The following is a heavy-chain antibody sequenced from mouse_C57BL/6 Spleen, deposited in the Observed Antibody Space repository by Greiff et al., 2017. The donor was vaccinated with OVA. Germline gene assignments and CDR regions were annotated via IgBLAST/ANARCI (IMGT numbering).Heavy chain of an antibody. CDR2: ISYSGST. J-gene: IGHJ1*03. Sequence: EVMLVESGPGLAKPSQTLSLTCSVTGYSITSDYWNWIRKFPGNKLEYMGYISYSGSTYYNPSLKRRISITRDTSKNQYYLHLNSVTTEDTATYYCARYPHYYGSSYGYFDVWGTGTTVTVSS. CDR1: GYSITSDY. CDR3: ARYPHYYGSSYGYFDV. V-gene: IGHV3-8*01. D-gene: IGHD1-1*01.